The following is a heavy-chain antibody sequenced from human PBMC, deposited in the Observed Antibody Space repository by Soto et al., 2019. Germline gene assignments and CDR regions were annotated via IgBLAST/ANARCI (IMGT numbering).Heavy chain of an antibody. CDR2: IYYSGST. CDR1: GGSISSGHYY. D-gene: IGHD3-9*01. V-gene: IGHV4-30-4*01. Sequence: SETLSVTCTVSGGSISSGHYYWSWIRQPPGKGLEWIGYIYYSGSTYYNPSLKSLLTISVDTSKNQFSLQLTSVTAADTAVYYCARDSPTAGRDWQYYFDSWGQGALVTVSS. CDR3: ARDSPTAGRDWQYYFDS. J-gene: IGHJ4*01.